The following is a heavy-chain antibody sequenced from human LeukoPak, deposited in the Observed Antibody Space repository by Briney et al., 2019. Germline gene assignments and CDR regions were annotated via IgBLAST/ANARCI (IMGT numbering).Heavy chain of an antibody. V-gene: IGHV3-30*04. Sequence: GSLRLSCAASGFTFSSYAMHWVRQAPGKGLEWVAVISYDGSNKYYADSVKGRFTISRDNSKNTLYLQMNSLRAEDTAVYYCASGERERRFDYWGQGTLVTVSS. CDR2: ISYDGSNK. D-gene: IGHD1-26*01. CDR3: ASGERERRFDY. J-gene: IGHJ4*02. CDR1: GFTFSSYA.